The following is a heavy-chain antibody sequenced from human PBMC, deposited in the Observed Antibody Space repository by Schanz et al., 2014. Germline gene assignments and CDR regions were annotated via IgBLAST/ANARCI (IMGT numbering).Heavy chain of an antibody. V-gene: IGHV3-48*01. CDR1: GFTFSTHA. CDR3: ARRGPAYYFDD. J-gene: IGHJ4*02. Sequence: EVQLVESGGGVVQPGRSLRLSCAASGFTFSTHAMHWVRQAPGKGLEWISYITYNGDTIYYADSVKGRFTISRDNAKNSLYLEMNSLRAEDTAVYCCARRGPAYYFDDWGQGTLVTVSS. CDR2: ITYNGDTI.